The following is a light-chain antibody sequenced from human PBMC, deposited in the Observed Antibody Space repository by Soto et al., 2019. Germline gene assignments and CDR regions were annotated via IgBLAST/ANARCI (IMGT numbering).Light chain of an antibody. V-gene: IGKV3-15*01. CDR1: QSVNAN. Sequence: EVVMTQSPATLSVSPGERATLSCRASQSVNANLAWYQQKPGQAPRLLIHGASNRATGIPARFSGSGFGTELILTIRSLQSEDFAVSYCQQYNTWLRTFGQGTKVEI. J-gene: IGKJ1*01. CDR2: GAS. CDR3: QQYNTWLRT.